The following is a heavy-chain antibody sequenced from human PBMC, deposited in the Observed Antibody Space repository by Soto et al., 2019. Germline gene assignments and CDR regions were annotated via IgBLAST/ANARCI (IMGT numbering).Heavy chain of an antibody. Sequence: GASVKVSCKVSGYTLTELSMHWVRQAPGKGLEWMGGFDPEDGETIYAQKFQGRVTMTEDTSTDTAYMELSSLRSEDTAVYYCATVRWYYDSSGYSLVVYYFDYWGQGTLVTVSS. CDR2: FDPEDGET. D-gene: IGHD3-22*01. CDR1: GYTLTELS. J-gene: IGHJ4*02. V-gene: IGHV1-24*01. CDR3: ATVRWYYDSSGYSLVVYYFDY.